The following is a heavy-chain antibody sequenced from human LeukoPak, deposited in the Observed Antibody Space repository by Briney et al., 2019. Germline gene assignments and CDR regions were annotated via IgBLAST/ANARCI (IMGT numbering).Heavy chain of an antibody. J-gene: IGHJ5*02. CDR3: ARGGSFPKYNWFDP. CDR2: INPDGSEK. V-gene: IGHV3-7*01. CDR1: RFTFSHYW. Sequence: PGGSLRLSCAASRFTFSHYWMSWVRQAPGKGLEWVARINPDGSEKSYVDSVMGRFTISRDNTKDSLYLQLHSVRAEDTAVYYCARGGSFPKYNWFDPWGQGTLVTVSS. D-gene: IGHD1-26*01.